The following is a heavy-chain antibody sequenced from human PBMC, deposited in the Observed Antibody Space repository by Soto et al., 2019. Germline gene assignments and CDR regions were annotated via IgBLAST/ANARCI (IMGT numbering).Heavy chain of an antibody. Sequence: ASVKISCKTSGYSLTTYWFAWVRQMPGKGLEWMGIIYLSDSDTIYSPSAQGHFTISADKSIKTAYLQWSSLKASDTAIYYCATTFDYNGYFDPWGQGTQVTVSS. J-gene: IGHJ5*02. CDR3: ATTFDYNGYFDP. CDR2: IYLSDSDT. D-gene: IGHD4-4*01. V-gene: IGHV5-51*01. CDR1: GYSLTTYW.